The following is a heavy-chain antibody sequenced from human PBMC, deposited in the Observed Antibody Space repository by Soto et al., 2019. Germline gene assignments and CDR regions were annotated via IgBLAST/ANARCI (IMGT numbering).Heavy chain of an antibody. CDR1: GFTFSSYA. D-gene: IGHD3-10*01. CDR3: ARDPMGRYYGSGSYYFDY. J-gene: IGHJ4*02. Sequence: QVQLVESGGGVVQPGRSLRLSCAASGFTFSSYAMHWVRQDPGKGLEWVAVISYDGSNKYYADSVKGRFTISRDNSTNTLYLQMNSLRAEDTAVYYCARDPMGRYYGSGSYYFDYWCQGTLVTVSS. V-gene: IGHV3-30-3*01. CDR2: ISYDGSNK.